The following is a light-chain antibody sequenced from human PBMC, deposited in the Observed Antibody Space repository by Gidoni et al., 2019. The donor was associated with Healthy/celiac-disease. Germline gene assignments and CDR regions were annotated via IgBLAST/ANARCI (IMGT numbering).Light chain of an antibody. J-gene: IGKJ3*01. Sequence: EIVLTQSPGPMSLSPGERATLSCRSSQSVSSSYVAWYQQKPGQAPRLLIYGASSRATCIPDRFIGSGSGTDFTLTISRLEPEDFAVYYCQQYGSSPPIFTFGPGTKVDIK. CDR2: GAS. V-gene: IGKV3-20*01. CDR1: QSVSSSY. CDR3: QQYGSSPPIFT.